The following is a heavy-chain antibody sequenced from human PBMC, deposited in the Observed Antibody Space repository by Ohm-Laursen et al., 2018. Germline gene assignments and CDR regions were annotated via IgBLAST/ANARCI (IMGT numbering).Heavy chain of an antibody. Sequence: PTQTLTLTCTFSGFSLSTSGVGVGWIRQPPGKALEWLALIYWNDDKRYSPSLKSRLTITKDTSKNQVVLTMTNMDPVDTATYYCAHRRSYNWNPIMTNWFDPWGQGTLVTVSS. D-gene: IGHD1-20*01. CDR3: AHRRSYNWNPIMTNWFDP. V-gene: IGHV2-5*01. J-gene: IGHJ5*02. CDR2: IYWNDDK. CDR1: GFSLSTSGVG.